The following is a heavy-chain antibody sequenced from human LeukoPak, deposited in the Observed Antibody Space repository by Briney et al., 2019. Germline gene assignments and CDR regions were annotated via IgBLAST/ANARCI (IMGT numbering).Heavy chain of an antibody. CDR2: IDYSGSS. CDR3: ARGDGITIFGVVMPDAFDI. Sequence: SETLSLTCTVSGGSISSYYSSWIRQPPGKGLEWIGYIDYSGSSNYNPSLKSRVTISVDTSKNQFSLKLSSVTAADTAVYYCARGDGITIFGVVMPDAFDIWGQGTMVTVSS. CDR1: GGSISSYY. V-gene: IGHV4-59*01. D-gene: IGHD3-3*01. J-gene: IGHJ3*02.